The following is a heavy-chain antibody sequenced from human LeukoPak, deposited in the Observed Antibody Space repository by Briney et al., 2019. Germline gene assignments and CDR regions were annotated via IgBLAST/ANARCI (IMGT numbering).Heavy chain of an antibody. CDR3: ARGHLDATYYYGSGTFNWFDP. CDR1: GGSFSGYY. CDR2: INHSGST. V-gene: IGHV4-34*01. D-gene: IGHD3-10*01. Sequence: PSETLSLTCAVYGGSFSGYYWSWLRQPPGKGLEWIGEINHSGSTNYNPSLKSRVTISVDTSKNQFSLKLSSVTAPDTAVYYCARGHLDATYYYGSGTFNWFDPSGQATLLTVSS. J-gene: IGHJ5*02.